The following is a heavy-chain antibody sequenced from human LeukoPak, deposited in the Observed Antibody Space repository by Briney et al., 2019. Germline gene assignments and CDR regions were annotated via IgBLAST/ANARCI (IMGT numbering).Heavy chain of an antibody. V-gene: IGHV3-74*01. CDR2: INGDGTRR. CDR3: ARDLRPADH. CDR1: GFTFSSYW. J-gene: IGHJ5*02. Sequence: GGSLRLSCAASGFTFSSYWMVWVRQAPGKGLVWVSRINGDGTRRGYADSVRGRFTISRDNAKNTVDLQMDSPGPEDTALYYCARDLRPADHWGQGVLVTVSS.